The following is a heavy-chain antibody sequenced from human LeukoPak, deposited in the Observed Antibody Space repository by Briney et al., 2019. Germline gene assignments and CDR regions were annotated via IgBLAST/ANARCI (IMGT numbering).Heavy chain of an antibody. D-gene: IGHD3-22*01. CDR3: AKDPYYYDSSGYYY. CDR2: ISGSGGST. CDR1: GFTFSSYA. J-gene: IGHJ4*02. V-gene: IGHV3-23*01. Sequence: GGSLRLSCAASGFTFSSYAMSWVRQAPGKGLEWVSAISGSGGSTYYADSVRGRFTISRDNSKNTLYLQMNSLRAEDTAVYYCAKDPYYYDSSGYYYWGQGTLVTVSS.